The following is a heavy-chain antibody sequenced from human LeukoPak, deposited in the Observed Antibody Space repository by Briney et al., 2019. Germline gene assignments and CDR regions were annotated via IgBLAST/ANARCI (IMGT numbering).Heavy chain of an antibody. D-gene: IGHD5-12*01. J-gene: IGHJ6*03. V-gene: IGHV3-11*01. CDR3: GRAKEDYSGYGTYEQYYYFYMDV. Sequence: GGSLRLSCAASGFTFSDYFMSWIRQAPGKGLEWVSYIGNRGTTIYYADSVKGRFTVSRDNAKNSLYLHMNSLRAEDTAVYYCGRAKEDYSGYGTYEQYYYFYMDVWGKGTTVTVSS. CDR2: IGNRGTTI. CDR1: GFTFSDYF.